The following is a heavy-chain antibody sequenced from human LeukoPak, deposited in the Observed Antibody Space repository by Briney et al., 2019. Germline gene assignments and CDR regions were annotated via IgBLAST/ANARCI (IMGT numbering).Heavy chain of an antibody. CDR3: ANIRPGSGSYGAFDM. D-gene: IGHD3-10*01. CDR2: IINSSSSI. J-gene: IGHJ3*02. Sequence: PGGSLRLSCAASGCTFSSYSRNWFRQPPGKGLEWVSYIINSSSSIYYADSVKGRFTISRDKDKSSLSLQMQSLRAEATAVYSCANIRPGSGSYGAFDMWGQGTMVTVSS. V-gene: IGHV3-48*01. CDR1: GCTFSSYS.